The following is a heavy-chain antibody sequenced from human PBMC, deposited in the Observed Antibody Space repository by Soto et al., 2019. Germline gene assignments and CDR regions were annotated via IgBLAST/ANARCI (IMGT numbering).Heavy chain of an antibody. CDR1: GGTIISGGYY. Sequence: PSETLPLTCTVSGGTIISGGYYWSWIRQHPGKGLEWIGYIYYSGSTNYNPSLKSRVTISVDTSKNQFSLKLSSVTAADTAVYYCAGQQLVPNWFDPWGQGTLVTVSS. V-gene: IGHV4-61*08. D-gene: IGHD6-13*01. CDR2: IYYSGST. J-gene: IGHJ5*02. CDR3: AGQQLVPNWFDP.